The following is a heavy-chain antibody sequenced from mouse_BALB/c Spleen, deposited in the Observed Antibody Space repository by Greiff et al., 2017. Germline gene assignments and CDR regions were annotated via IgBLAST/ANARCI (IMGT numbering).Heavy chain of an antibody. CDR2: ISSGGGST. CDR1: GFAFSSYD. D-gene: IGHD1-1*01. J-gene: IGHJ1*01. CDR3: ARHEGYGSKYCDV. Sequence: EVQVVESGGGLVKPGGSLKLSCAASGFAFSSYDMSWVRQTPEKRLEWVAYISSGGGSTYYPDTVKGRFTVSRDNAKNTLYLQMSSLKSEDTAMYYCARHEGYGSKYCDVWGAGTTGTVSS. V-gene: IGHV5-12-1*01.